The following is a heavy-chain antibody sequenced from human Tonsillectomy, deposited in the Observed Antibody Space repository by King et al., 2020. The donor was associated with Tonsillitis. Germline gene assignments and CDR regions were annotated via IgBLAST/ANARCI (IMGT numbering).Heavy chain of an antibody. V-gene: IGHV1-2*02. CDR2: INLNTGGT. J-gene: IGHJ6*02. CDR1: GYTFTGYY. Sequence: QLVQSGAEVKKPGASVKVSCKASGYTFTGYYIHWVRQAPGKGLEWIGWINLNTGGTNYAQKFQGRVTMTRDTSISTAYMELSRLTSDDTAVYYCARDNGMDVWGQGTTVTVSS. CDR3: ARDNGMDV.